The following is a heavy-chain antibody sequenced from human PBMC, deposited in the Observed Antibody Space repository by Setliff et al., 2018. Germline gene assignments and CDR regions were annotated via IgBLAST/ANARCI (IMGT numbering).Heavy chain of an antibody. CDR3: ARGDYDILTGYAQDDALGADAFDI. J-gene: IGHJ3*02. CDR2: ISVYNGDT. CDR1: GYTFRNYA. V-gene: IGHV1-18*01. Sequence: ASVKVSCKASGYTFRNYAFAWVRQAPGQGLEWVGWISVYNGDTNYAQKFQGRVTLTTDTSTSTAYMDLRSLTSDDTAVYYCARGDYDILTGYAQDDALGADAFDIWGQGTMVTVSS. D-gene: IGHD3-9*01.